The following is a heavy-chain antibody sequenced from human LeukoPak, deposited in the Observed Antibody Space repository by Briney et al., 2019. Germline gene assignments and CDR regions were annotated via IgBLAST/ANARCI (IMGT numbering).Heavy chain of an antibody. J-gene: IGHJ5*02. Sequence: PSETLSLTCTVSGGSISTTNYYWGWIRQPPGRDLEWIGSIYSSGNSYYNPSLESRVTISVDTSKNQLSLKLTSATAADTSVYYCARHSGLRSPFDPWGQGTLVTVSS. CDR1: GGSISTTNYY. D-gene: IGHD3-3*01. CDR2: IYSSGNS. V-gene: IGHV4-39*01. CDR3: ARHSGLRSPFDP.